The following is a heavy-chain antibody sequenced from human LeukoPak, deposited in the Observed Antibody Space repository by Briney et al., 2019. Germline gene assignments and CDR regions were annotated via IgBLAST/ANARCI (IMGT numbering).Heavy chain of an antibody. CDR3: ARDGEGDWVFDY. D-gene: IGHD2-21*02. CDR1: GFTFSSYE. V-gene: IGHV3-48*03. CDR2: ISSSCSTI. J-gene: IGHJ4*02. Sequence: PGGSLRLSCAASGFTFSSYEMNWVRQAPGKGLEWVSYISSSCSTIYYADSVKGRFTISRDNAKNSLYLQMNSLRAEDTAVYYCARDGEGDWVFDYWGQGTLVIVST.